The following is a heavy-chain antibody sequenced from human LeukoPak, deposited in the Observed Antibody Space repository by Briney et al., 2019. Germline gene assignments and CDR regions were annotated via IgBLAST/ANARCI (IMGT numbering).Heavy chain of an antibody. D-gene: IGHD3-10*01. J-gene: IGHJ4*02. Sequence: GGSLRLSCAASGFTFSSYGMHWVRQAPGKGLEWVAVIWYDGSNKYYADSVKGRFTISRDNSKKTLYLQMNSLRAEDTAVYYCAREEGYYGSGSYLDYWGQGTLVTVSS. V-gene: IGHV3-33*01. CDR2: IWYDGSNK. CDR3: AREEGYYGSGSYLDY. CDR1: GFTFSSYG.